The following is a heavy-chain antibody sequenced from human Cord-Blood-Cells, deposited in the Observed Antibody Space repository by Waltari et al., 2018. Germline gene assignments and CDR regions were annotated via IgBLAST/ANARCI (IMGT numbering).Heavy chain of an antibody. D-gene: IGHD4-17*01. Sequence: QVQLQESGPGLVKPSQPLSLTCTVSGGSISSGGYYWTWTRQHPGKGLEWIWYIYYSGSTYYNPSLKSRVTKSVDTSKNQFPLKLSSVTAADTAVYYCARAPDYGDYLGSAIDYWGQGTLVTVSS. CDR1: GGSISSGGYY. V-gene: IGHV4-31*03. CDR2: IYYSGST. CDR3: ARAPDYGDYLGSAIDY. J-gene: IGHJ4*02.